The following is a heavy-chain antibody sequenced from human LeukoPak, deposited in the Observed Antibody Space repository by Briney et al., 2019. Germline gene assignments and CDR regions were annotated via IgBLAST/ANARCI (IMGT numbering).Heavy chain of an antibody. D-gene: IGHD5-18*01. J-gene: IGHJ4*02. CDR2: IYYSGST. V-gene: IGHV4-39*07. CDR3: ARVGGYSYGGGHFDY. CDR1: GGSISSSSYY. Sequence: SETLSLTCTVSGGSISSSSYYWGWIRQPPGKGLEWIGTIYYSGSTYYNPSLKSRVTISVDTSKNQFSLKLSSVTAADTAVYYCARVGGYSYGGGHFDYWGQGTLVTVSS.